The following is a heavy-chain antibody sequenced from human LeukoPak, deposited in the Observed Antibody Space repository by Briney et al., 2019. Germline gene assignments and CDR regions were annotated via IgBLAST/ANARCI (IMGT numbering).Heavy chain of an antibody. V-gene: IGHV3-23*01. CDR2: IVGSGGNPYSDEST. CDR3: AKVHITSWSWWFDP. J-gene: IGHJ5*02. D-gene: IGHD2-21*01. CDR1: GFTFVNYG. Sequence: PGGSLRLSCAASGFTFVNYGMSWVRQAPGKGLEWVSAIVGSGGNPYSDESTFYADSVKGRFTISRDNSKNTLYLQMHSLRAEDTALYYCAKVHITSWSWWFDPWGQGTLVTVSS.